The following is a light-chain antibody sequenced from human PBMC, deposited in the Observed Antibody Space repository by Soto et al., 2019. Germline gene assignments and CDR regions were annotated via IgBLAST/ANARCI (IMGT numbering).Light chain of an antibody. CDR2: DVS. CDR3: SSFTSSDSLVV. Sequence: QSALTQPASVSGSPGQSITISCTGTSSDVGGYNFVSWYQHHPAKAPKLMIYDVSNRPSGVSNRFSGSKSGNTASLTISGLQAEDEAHYYCSSFTSSDSLVVFGGGTKATVL. V-gene: IGLV2-14*03. CDR1: SSDVGGYNF. J-gene: IGLJ2*01.